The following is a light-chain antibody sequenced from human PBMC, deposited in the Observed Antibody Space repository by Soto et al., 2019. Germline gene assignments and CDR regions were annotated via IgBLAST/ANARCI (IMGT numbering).Light chain of an antibody. V-gene: IGKV4-1*01. J-gene: IGKJ4*01. CDR2: WAS. CDR3: QQYYSTPLT. CDR1: QSGLYSSNNKNY. Sequence: DILITQSPDSLAVSLGERATINCKSSQSGLYSSNNKNYLAWYQQKPGQPPKLLIYWASTRESGVPDRFSGSGSGTDFTLTISSLQAEDVAVYYCQQYYSTPLTFGGGTKVDIK.